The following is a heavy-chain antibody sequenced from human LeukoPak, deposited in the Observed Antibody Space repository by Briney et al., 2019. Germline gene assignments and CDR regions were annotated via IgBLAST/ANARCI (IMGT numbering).Heavy chain of an antibody. V-gene: IGHV3-30*18. CDR2: VSYDGRNE. D-gene: IGHD3-22*01. CDR1: GFTFWSYG. J-gene: IGHJ4*02. CDR3: AKRPPYDSSGLYYFDY. Sequence: GGSLRLSCAASGFTFWSYGMHWVRQAPGKGLEWVAVVSYDGRNEYYADSVKGRLTISRDNSKNTLYLQMNSLRAEDTAVYYCAKRPPYDSSGLYYFDYWGQGTLVTVSS.